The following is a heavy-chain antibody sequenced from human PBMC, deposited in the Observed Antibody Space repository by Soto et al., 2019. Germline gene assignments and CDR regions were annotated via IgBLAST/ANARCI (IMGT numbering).Heavy chain of an antibody. CDR1: GFTFSDYY. CDR2: ISSSGSTI. D-gene: IGHD2-15*01. V-gene: IGHV3-11*01. Sequence: QVQLVESGGGLVKPGGSLRLSCAASGFTFSDYYMSWIRQAPGKGLEWFSYISSSGSTIYYAASVKGRFTISRDNAKNSVYLQMNNLRAEDTAVYYCARSLGYGGNWRYFDYWGQGTLVTVSS. CDR3: ARSLGYGGNWRYFDY. J-gene: IGHJ4*02.